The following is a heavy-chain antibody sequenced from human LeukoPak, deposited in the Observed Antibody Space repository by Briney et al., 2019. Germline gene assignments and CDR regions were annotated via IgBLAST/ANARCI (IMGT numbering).Heavy chain of an antibody. V-gene: IGHV3-30-3*01. J-gene: IGHJ4*02. Sequence: GGSLRLSCAASRFTFSSYAMNWVRQAPGKGLEWVAVISYDGSNKYYADSVKGRFTISRDNTKNSLFLHMNSLREEDTAVYFCARFMMTTRGFDYWGQGTLLTVSS. CDR3: ARFMMTTRGFDY. D-gene: IGHD4-17*01. CDR1: RFTFSSYA. CDR2: ISYDGSNK.